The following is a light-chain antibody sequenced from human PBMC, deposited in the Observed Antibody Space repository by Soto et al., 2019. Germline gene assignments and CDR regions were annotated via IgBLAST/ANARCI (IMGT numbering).Light chain of an antibody. CDR1: SSNIGAGYD. J-gene: IGLJ3*02. CDR2: GNS. Sequence: QLVVTQPPSVSGAPGQRVTISCTGSSSNIGAGYDVHWYQQLPGTAPKLLIYGNSNRPSGVPDRFSGSKSGTSASLAITGLQAEDEADYYCQSYDSSLSGWVFGGGTKLTVL. CDR3: QSYDSSLSGWV. V-gene: IGLV1-40*01.